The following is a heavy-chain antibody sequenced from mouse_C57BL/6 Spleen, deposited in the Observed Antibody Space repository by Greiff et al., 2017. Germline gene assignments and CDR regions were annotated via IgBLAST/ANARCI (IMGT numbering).Heavy chain of an antibody. V-gene: IGHV1-82*01. CDR3: ARRRDRGYFDV. Sequence: QVQLQQSGPELVKPGASVKISCKASGYAFSSSWMNWVKQRPGKGLEWIGRIYPGDGDTNYNGKFKGKATLTADKSSSTAYMQLSSLTSEDSAVYFCARRRDRGYFDVWGTGTTVTVSS. CDR2: IYPGDGDT. D-gene: IGHD3-1*01. J-gene: IGHJ1*03. CDR1: GYAFSSSW.